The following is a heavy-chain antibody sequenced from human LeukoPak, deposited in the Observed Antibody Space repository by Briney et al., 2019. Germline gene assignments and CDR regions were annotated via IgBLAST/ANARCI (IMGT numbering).Heavy chain of an antibody. Sequence: HGESLKISCTGSGYSFTSYWIGWVRQMPGKGLEWMGIIYPGDSDTRYSPSFQGQVTISADKSISTAYLQWSSLKASDTAMYYCARHLRGDGYNWAYYFDYWGQGTLVTVSS. CDR3: ARHLRGDGYNWAYYFDY. CDR1: GYSFTSYW. V-gene: IGHV5-51*01. J-gene: IGHJ4*02. CDR2: IYPGDSDT. D-gene: IGHD5-24*01.